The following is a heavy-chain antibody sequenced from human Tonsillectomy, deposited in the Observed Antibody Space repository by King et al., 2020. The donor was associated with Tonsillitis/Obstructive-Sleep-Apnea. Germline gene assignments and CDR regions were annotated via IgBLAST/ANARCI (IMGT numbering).Heavy chain of an antibody. Sequence: QLQESGPGLVKPSETLSLTCTVSGGSISSSSYYWGWIRQPPGKGLEWIGSFYYSGSTYYNPSLKSRVTISVDTSKNQFSLKLSSVTAADTSVYYCVCIVVPAARYYFDYWGQGTLVTVSS. J-gene: IGHJ4*02. D-gene: IGHD2-2*01. CDR1: GGSISSSSYY. V-gene: IGHV4-39*01. CDR3: VCIVVPAARYYFDY. CDR2: FYYSGST.